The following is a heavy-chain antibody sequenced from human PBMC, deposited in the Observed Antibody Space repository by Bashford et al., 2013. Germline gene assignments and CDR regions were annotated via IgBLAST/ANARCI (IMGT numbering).Heavy chain of an antibody. CDR2: IYWNDDK. J-gene: IGHJ6*02. CDR3: ARVSGYYYGMDV. Sequence: SGPTLVKPTQTLTLTCTFSGFSLSTSGVGVGWIRQPPGKALEWLALIYWNDDKRYSPSLKSRLTITKDTSKNQVVLTMTNMDPVDTATYYCARVSGYYYGMDVWGQGTTVTVSS. V-gene: IGHV2-5*01. CDR1: GFSLSTSGVG.